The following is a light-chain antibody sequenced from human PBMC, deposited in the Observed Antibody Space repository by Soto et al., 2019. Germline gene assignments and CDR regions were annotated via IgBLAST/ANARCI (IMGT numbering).Light chain of an antibody. V-gene: IGKV3-15*01. CDR1: QSVSSN. J-gene: IGKJ4*01. CDR2: AAS. Sequence: IVLTQSPATLSVSPGERATLFCRASQSVSSNLAWYQQRPGQAPRLLIFAASTLQSGVPSRFSGSGSGTDFTLTISSLQPEDFATFYCQQSYNTPLTFGGGTKVEI. CDR3: QQSYNTPLT.